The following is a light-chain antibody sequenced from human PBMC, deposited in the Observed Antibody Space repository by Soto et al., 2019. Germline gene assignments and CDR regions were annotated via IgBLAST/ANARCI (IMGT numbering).Light chain of an antibody. CDR1: SSDVGGYNY. J-gene: IGLJ2*01. CDR2: EVS. CDR3: SSYAGSNNLV. V-gene: IGLV2-8*01. Sequence: QSALTQPPSASGSPGQSVTISCTGTSSDVGGYNYVSWYQQHPGKAPKLMIYEVSKRPSGVPDRLAGSKSGNTASLTVSGLQAEYEAHYYCSSYAGSNNLVFGGGTKLTVL.